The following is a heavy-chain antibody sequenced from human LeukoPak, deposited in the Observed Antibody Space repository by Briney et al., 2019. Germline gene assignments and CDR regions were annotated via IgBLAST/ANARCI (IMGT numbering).Heavy chain of an antibody. V-gene: IGHV3-30*18. Sequence: PGGSLRLSCAASGFTFSSYGMHWFRQSPGKGLEGGAVISYDGSNRYYADSVKGRFTISRDNSKNTLYLQMNSLRAEDTAVYYCAKDRGITMIDYGMDVWGQGTTVTVSS. D-gene: IGHD3-22*01. CDR3: AKDRGITMIDYGMDV. J-gene: IGHJ6*02. CDR2: ISYDGSNR. CDR1: GFTFSSYG.